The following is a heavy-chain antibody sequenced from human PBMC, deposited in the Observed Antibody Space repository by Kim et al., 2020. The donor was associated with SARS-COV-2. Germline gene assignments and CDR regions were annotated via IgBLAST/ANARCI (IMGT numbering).Heavy chain of an antibody. CDR3: ARRNSVARYFDF. J-gene: IGHJ4*02. V-gene: IGHV3-48*02. D-gene: IGHD5-12*01. CDR2: ISSSGTTV. Sequence: GGSLRLSCAASGFNFDDYGMNWVRQAPGKGLEWVSVISSSGTTVDYADSVKGRFTISRDNAKNSLYLLMSSLRDNDTAVYYCARRNSVARYFDFWGQGALVTVSS. CDR1: GFNFDDYG.